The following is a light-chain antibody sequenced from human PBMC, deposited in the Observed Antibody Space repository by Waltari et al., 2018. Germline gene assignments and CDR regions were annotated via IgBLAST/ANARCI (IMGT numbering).Light chain of an antibody. V-gene: IGKV3-20*01. CDR2: RAS. J-gene: IGKJ1*01. Sequence: EIVLTQSPGTASLSPGERVTLSCRASQSVGSSSLSWYQQKPGQAPSLVIYRASRRATGIPDRFSGSGSRTDFSLTISRLEPEDFAVYYCQQHGTLPATFGQGTKVEIK. CDR3: QQHGTLPAT. CDR1: QSVGSSS.